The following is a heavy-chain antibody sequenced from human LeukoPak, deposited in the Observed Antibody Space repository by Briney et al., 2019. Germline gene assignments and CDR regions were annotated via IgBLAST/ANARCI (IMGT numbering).Heavy chain of an antibody. Sequence: GGSLRLSCAASGSTFSIYSMNWVRQAPGKGLEWVSSISGSSDIISYADSVKGRFTISRDNAKNSLYLQIHTLRAEDTAVYYCARHAVAAAVNYYYYMDVWGKGTTVTVSS. CDR2: ISGSSDII. J-gene: IGHJ6*03. V-gene: IGHV3-48*01. CDR1: GSTFSIYS. D-gene: IGHD2-2*01. CDR3: ARHAVAAAVNYYYYMDV.